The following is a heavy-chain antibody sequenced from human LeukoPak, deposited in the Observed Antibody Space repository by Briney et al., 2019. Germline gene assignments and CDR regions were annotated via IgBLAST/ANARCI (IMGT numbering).Heavy chain of an antibody. CDR1: GFTFSSYG. CDR3: AKDGDFWSGYYYY. CDR2: IRYDGSNK. V-gene: IGHV3-30*02. Sequence: GGSLRLSCAASGFTFSSYGMHWVRQAPGKGLEWVAFIRYDGSNKYYADSVKGRFTISRGNSKNTLYLQMNSLRAEDTAVYYCAKDGDFWSGYYYYWGQGTLVTVSS. D-gene: IGHD3-3*01. J-gene: IGHJ4*02.